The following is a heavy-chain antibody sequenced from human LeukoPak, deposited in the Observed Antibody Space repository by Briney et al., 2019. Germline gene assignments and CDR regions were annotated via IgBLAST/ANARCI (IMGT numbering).Heavy chain of an antibody. V-gene: IGHV3-30*18. CDR1: GFTFSSYG. CDR2: ISNDRSKK. Sequence: GGSLRLSCAASGFTFSSYGMHWVRQAPGKGLDWEAVISNDRSKKYYADSVKGRFTISRDNSKNTLSLQVSSLRTEDTAVYYCAKDRYSYAFEYSDSWGQGTLATVSS. J-gene: IGHJ4*02. D-gene: IGHD5-18*01. CDR3: AKDRYSYAFEYSDS.